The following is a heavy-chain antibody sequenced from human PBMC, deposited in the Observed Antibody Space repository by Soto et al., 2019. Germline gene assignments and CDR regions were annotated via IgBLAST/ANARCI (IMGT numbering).Heavy chain of an antibody. V-gene: IGHV4-30-2*01. Sequence: PSETMCLTCAVFGGSIGSGGYSWSWIRQPPGKGLEWIGYIYHSGSTYYNPSLKSRVTISVDRSKNQFSLKLSSVTAADTAVYYCARVPDVWGQGTTVTVSS. CDR3: ARVPDV. CDR1: GGSIGSGGYS. J-gene: IGHJ6*02. CDR2: IYHSGST.